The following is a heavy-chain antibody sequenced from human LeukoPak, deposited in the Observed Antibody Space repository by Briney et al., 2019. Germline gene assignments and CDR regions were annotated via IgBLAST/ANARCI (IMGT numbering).Heavy chain of an antibody. CDR1: GFTFDDYT. CDR2: ISWDGGST. D-gene: IGHD1-7*01. CDR3: AKDRGRGQTGTTWFDP. V-gene: IGHV3-43*01. J-gene: IGHJ5*02. Sequence: GGSLRLSCAASGFTFDDYTMHWVRQAPGKGLEWVSLISWDGGSTYYADSVKGRFTISRDNSKNSLYLQMNSLRTEDTALYYCAKDRGRGQTGTTWFDPWGQGTLVTVSS.